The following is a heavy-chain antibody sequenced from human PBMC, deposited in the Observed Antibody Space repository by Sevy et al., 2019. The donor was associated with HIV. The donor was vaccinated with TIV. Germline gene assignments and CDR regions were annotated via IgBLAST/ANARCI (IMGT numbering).Heavy chain of an antibody. CDR3: AKDDLGSIDY. D-gene: IGHD3-10*01. V-gene: IGHV3-30-3*02. Sequence: GGSLRLSCAASGFIFSTSPMHWVRQAPGKGLECVAILSYDDSDENYADSVKGRFTISRDNSKNTLYLQMNSLRTEDTAVYYCAKDDLGSIDYWGQGTLVNVSS. J-gene: IGHJ4*02. CDR1: GFIFSTSP. CDR2: LSYDDSDE.